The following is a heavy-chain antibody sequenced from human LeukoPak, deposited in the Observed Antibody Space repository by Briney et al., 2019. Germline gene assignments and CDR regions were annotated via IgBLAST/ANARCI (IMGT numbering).Heavy chain of an antibody. CDR1: GFSLSTSGMR. Sequence: GSGPTLVNPTQTLTLTCTFSGFSLSTSGMRVCWIRQPPGKALEWLARLDWDDDKFYSTSLKTRLTISKDTSKNQVVLTMTNVDPVDTATYYCARNYGSGSYPGYYFDYWGQGTLVTVSS. J-gene: IGHJ4*02. CDR2: LDWDDDK. D-gene: IGHD3-10*01. V-gene: IGHV2-70*04. CDR3: ARNYGSGSYPGYYFDY.